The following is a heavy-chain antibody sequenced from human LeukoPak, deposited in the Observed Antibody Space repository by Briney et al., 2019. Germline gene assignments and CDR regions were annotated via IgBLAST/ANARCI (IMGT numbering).Heavy chain of an antibody. J-gene: IGHJ6*03. Sequence: ASVKLSCKASGYTFNSYGISWVRQAPGQGLEWMAWISAYNGNTNYAQKLQDRVTMTTDTFTSTAYMELRSLRSDDTAVYYCARDLSPYCSGGSCHYYMDVWGKGTPVTVSS. CDR2: ISAYNGNT. CDR1: GYTFNSYG. D-gene: IGHD2-15*01. V-gene: IGHV1-18*01. CDR3: ARDLSPYCSGGSCHYYMDV.